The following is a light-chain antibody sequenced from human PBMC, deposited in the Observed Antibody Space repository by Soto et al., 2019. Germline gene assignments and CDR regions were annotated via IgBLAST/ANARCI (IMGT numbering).Light chain of an antibody. CDR3: QQSYSTPRA. Sequence: DIQMTQSPSSLSASVGDRVSITCRASQSISNFLNWYQHKPGKAPRLLIYASSILESGVPSRFSGSGSGTDFTLTISSLQPEDFATDYCQQSYSTPRAFGQGTKVELK. CDR2: ASS. CDR1: QSISNF. J-gene: IGKJ1*01. V-gene: IGKV1-39*01.